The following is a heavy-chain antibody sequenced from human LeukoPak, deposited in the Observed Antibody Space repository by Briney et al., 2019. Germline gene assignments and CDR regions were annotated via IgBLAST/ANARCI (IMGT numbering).Heavy chain of an antibody. V-gene: IGHV3-33*01. CDR1: GFTFSSYG. Sequence: GRSLRLSCAASGFTFSSYGMHWVRQAPGKGLEWVAVIWYDGSNKYYADSVKGRFTISRDNSKNTLYLQMNSLRAEDTAVYYCARASIAAAGTDLDYWGQGTLVTVSS. D-gene: IGHD6-13*01. CDR2: IWYDGSNK. CDR3: ARASIAAAGTDLDY. J-gene: IGHJ4*02.